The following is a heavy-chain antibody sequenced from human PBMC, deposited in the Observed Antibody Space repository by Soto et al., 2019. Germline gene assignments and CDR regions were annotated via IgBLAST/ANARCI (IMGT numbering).Heavy chain of an antibody. CDR2: VYYDGTT. V-gene: IGHV4-39*01. D-gene: IGHD1-26*01. Sequence: QLQLQESGPGLVKPSETLSLTCTVSGGSISSGDYWWAWIRQLPGKELEWMGIGSVYYDGTTHSNPSLKSRVIVSIATSTNQSSLKLSSVTAADTALYYSARQVGGDKLYLDVWGRGTLVTVSS. J-gene: IGHJ2*01. CDR1: GGSISSGDYW. CDR3: ARQVGGDKLYLDV.